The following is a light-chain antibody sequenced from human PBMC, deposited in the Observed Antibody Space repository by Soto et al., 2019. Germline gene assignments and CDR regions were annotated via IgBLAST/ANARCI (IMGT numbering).Light chain of an antibody. Sequence: IPLTQSPSSLSASVGDRVTITCRASQGISSYLAWYQQKPGKAPKLLIYAASSLQSGVPSRFSGSGSGTEFTLTISSLQPEDVATYYCQQLNSYPQTFCPGTKVDIK. V-gene: IGKV1-9*01. CDR1: QGISSY. CDR2: AAS. CDR3: QQLNSYPQT. J-gene: IGKJ3*01.